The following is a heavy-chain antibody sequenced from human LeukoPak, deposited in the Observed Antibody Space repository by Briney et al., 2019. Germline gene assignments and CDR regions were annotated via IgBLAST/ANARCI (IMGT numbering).Heavy chain of an antibody. CDR1: GYTFTSYD. V-gene: IGHV1-8*01. J-gene: IGHJ5*02. Sequence: SSVKVSCKASGYTFTSYDINWVRQATGQGLEWMGWMNPNSGNTGYAQKFQGRVTMTRNTSISTAYMELSSLRSEDTAVYYCARALRITIFGVVIGAWSDPWGQGTLVTVSS. D-gene: IGHD3-3*01. CDR3: ARALRITIFGVVIGAWSDP. CDR2: MNPNSGNT.